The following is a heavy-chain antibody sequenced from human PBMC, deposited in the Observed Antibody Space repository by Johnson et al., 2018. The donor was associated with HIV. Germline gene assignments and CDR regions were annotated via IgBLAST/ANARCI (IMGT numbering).Heavy chain of an antibody. V-gene: IGHV3-30*03. CDR3: YCTDHFGAGSDSKGTFEA. D-gene: IGHD3-10*01. Sequence: QVQLVESGGGVVQPGKSLTLSCVASGLSFSNFGIHWVRQAPGKGPEWVAVISFDGKLKKYADSVKGRFTISRDNSKNTLYLQMTSLRQDDTAVYWCYCTDHFGAGSDSKGTFEAWGQGTLVTVSS. CDR2: ISFDGKLK. CDR1: GLSFSNFG. J-gene: IGHJ3*01.